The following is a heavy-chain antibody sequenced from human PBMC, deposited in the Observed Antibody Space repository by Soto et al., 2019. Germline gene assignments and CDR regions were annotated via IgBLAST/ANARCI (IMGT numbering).Heavy chain of an antibody. CDR3: ARRRSSSNFDY. Sequence: QLQLQESGPGLVKPSETLSLTCTVSGGSISSSNYYWGWIRQPPGKGLEWIGNIYYSGSTYYNPSXKRXVTISVDTSKNQFSLKLSSVTAADTAVYYCARRRSSSNFDYWGQGTLVTVSS. CDR2: IYYSGST. D-gene: IGHD6-13*01. J-gene: IGHJ4*02. CDR1: GGSISSSNYY. V-gene: IGHV4-39*01.